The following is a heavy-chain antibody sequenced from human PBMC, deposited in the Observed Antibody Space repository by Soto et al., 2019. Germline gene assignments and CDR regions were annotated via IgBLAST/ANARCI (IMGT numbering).Heavy chain of an antibody. CDR1: GFTFSSYA. CDR2: ISGSGGST. Sequence: EVQLLESVGGLVQPGGSLRLSCAASGFTFSSYAMSWVRQAPGKGLEWVSAISGSGGSTYYADSVKGRFTISRDNSKNTLYLQMNSLRAEDTAVYYCAKVQRGSYRYTWDYWGQGTLVTVSS. D-gene: IGHD3-16*02. CDR3: AKVQRGSYRYTWDY. J-gene: IGHJ4*02. V-gene: IGHV3-23*01.